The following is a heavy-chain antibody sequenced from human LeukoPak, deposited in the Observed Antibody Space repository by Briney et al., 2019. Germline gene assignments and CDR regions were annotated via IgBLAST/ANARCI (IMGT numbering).Heavy chain of an antibody. CDR2: IKEDGSEK. CDR1: GFTFSSYA. D-gene: IGHD2-21*01. CDR3: ARDLYSQY. J-gene: IGHJ4*02. Sequence: GGSLRLSCVASGFTFSSYAVSWVRQAPGKGLEWVANIKEDGSEKFYVDSVKGRFTISRDNAKNSLSLQMNSLRAEDTAVYYCARDLYSQYWGQGTLVTVSS. V-gene: IGHV3-7*01.